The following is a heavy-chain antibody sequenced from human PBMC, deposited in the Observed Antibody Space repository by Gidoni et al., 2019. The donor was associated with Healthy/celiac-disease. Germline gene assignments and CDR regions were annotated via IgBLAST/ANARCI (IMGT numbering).Heavy chain of an antibody. J-gene: IGHJ3*02. D-gene: IGHD3-10*01. V-gene: IGHV3-15*07. CDR3: TTGPPLWFGELLYAFDI. Sequence: EVQLVESGGGLVKPGGSLRLYCAAYGFNFSNAWLNWVRQAPGKGLEWCGLIKSKTDGGTTDYAAPVKGRFTISRDDSKNTLYLQMNSRKTEDTAVYYCTTGPPLWFGELLYAFDIWGQGTMVTVSS. CDR2: IKSKTDGGTT. CDR1: GFNFSNAW.